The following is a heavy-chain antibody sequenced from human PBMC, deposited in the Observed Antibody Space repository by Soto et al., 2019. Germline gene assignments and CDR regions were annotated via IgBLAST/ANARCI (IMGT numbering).Heavy chain of an antibody. CDR1: GGTFSSYA. V-gene: IGHV1-18*01. CDR2: ISPYNGTA. J-gene: IGHJ6*02. CDR3: ARDSEPAGCSSTSCYWGYYYYYGMDV. Sequence: GASAKVSCKASGGTFSSYAISWVRQAPGQGLEWMGGISPYNGTANYAQKLQGRVTMTTDTSTSTAYMELRSLRSDDTAVYYCARDSEPAGCSSTSCYWGYYYYYGMDVWGQGTTVTVSS. D-gene: IGHD2-2*01.